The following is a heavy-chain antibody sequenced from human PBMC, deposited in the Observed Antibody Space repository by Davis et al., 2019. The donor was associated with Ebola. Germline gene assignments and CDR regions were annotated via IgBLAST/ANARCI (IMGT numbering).Heavy chain of an antibody. V-gene: IGHV3-21*01. CDR1: GFIFTTYS. J-gene: IGHJ3*02. D-gene: IGHD3-22*01. Sequence: GESLKISCAASGFIFTTYSMSWVRQAPGKALEWVSSISSDSDYIYYADSAKGRFTISRDNAKNSLFLQMNSLRAEDTAVYYCAREKIEYYYDSSGYYLSRAFDIWGQGTMVTVSS. CDR2: ISSDSDYI. CDR3: AREKIEYYYDSSGYYLSRAFDI.